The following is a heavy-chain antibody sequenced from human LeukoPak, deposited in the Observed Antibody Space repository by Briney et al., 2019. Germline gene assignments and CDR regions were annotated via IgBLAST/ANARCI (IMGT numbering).Heavy chain of an antibody. CDR3: SRSTGSEYYMDV. Sequence: SETLSLTCTVSGGSISSYYWRWIRQPPGKGREWIGYIYYSGSTNYNPSLKSRVTTSVDTSKNQFSLKLSSVTAADTAVYYCSRSTGSEYYMDVWGKGTTVTISS. V-gene: IGHV4-59*12. CDR1: GGSISSYY. J-gene: IGHJ6*03. D-gene: IGHD3-10*01. CDR2: IYYSGST.